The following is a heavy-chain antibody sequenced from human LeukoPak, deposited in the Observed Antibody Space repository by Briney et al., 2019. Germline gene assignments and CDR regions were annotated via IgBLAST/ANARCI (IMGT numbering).Heavy chain of an antibody. CDR1: GGSISSSSYY. CDR2: IYYSGST. V-gene: IGHV4-39*01. D-gene: IGHD3-10*01. J-gene: IGHJ4*02. CDR3: ARRWFREPATFDY. Sequence: SETLSLTCTVSGGSISSSSYYWGWIRQPPGKGLEWIGSIYYSGSTYYNPSLKSRVTISVDTSKNQFSLKLSSVTAADTAVYYCARRWFREPATFDYWGQGTLVTVSS.